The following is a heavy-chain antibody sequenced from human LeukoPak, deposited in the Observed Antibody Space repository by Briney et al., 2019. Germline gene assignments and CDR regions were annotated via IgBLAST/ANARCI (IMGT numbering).Heavy chain of an antibody. CDR2: IYYSGST. Sequence: SETLSLTCTVSGGSISSYYWSWIRQPAGKGLEWIAYIYYSGSTSYNPSLKSRVTISLDTSKNQLPLKLNSVTAADTAVYYCARLGSASWYFDLWGRGSLVTVSS. V-gene: IGHV4-59*01. CDR3: ARLGSASWYFDL. J-gene: IGHJ2*01. CDR1: GGSISSYY. D-gene: IGHD3-10*01.